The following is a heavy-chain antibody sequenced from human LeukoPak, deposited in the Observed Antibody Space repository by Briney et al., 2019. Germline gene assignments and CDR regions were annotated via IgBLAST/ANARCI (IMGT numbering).Heavy chain of an antibody. D-gene: IGHD4-17*01. CDR1: GFSFSTFA. J-gene: IGHJ6*03. CDR3: AKTLRDGDRRWYYMDV. V-gene: IGHV3-23*01. Sequence: PGGSLRLSCAASGFSFSTFAMIWVRQPPGKGLEWVSSIFPSGGEIHYADSVKGRFTISRDNSKNTLYLQMNSLRAEDTAVYYCAKTLRDGDRRWYYMDVWGKGTTVTVSS. CDR2: IFPSGGEI.